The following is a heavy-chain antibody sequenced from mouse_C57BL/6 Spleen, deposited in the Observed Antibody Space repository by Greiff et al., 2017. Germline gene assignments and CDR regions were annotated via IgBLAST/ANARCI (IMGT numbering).Heavy chain of an antibody. V-gene: IGHV1-69*01. D-gene: IGHD1-1*02. Sequence: HVQLQQPGAELVMPGASVKLSCKASGYTFTSYWMHWVKQRHGQGLEWIGEIDPSDSNTNYNQKFKGKSTLAVDNSSSTAYMEHSGLTTEDSAVYDCARCGGSGGRASDWGHRTTLTVST. CDR3: ARCGGSGGRASD. J-gene: IGHJ2*01. CDR1: GYTFTSYW. CDR2: IDPSDSNT.